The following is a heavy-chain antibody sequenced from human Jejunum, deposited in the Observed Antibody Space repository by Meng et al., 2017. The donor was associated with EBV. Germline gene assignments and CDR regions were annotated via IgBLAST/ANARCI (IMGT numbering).Heavy chain of an antibody. CDR2: IIRIFATA. J-gene: IGHJ4*02. CDR1: AGTLSNYA. CDR3: TFLSHCDGGICYSYDY. Sequence: LGQSGGYGKEHVYSVKVFSYASAGTLSNYACSGVGQAPRHWVEWMGGIIRIFATANYAQKLQGRVTITTDKATSTAYMELRSLRSDDTAVYYCTFLSHCDGGICYSYDYWGQGTLVTVSS. D-gene: IGHD2-15*01. V-gene: IGHV1-69*05.